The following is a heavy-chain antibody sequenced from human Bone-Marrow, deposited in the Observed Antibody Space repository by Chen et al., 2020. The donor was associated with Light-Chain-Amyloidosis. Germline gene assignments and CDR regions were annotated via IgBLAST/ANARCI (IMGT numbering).Heavy chain of an antibody. V-gene: IGHV3-13*01. J-gene: IGHJ6*02. Sequence: EVQLVESGGGLVQPGGSLRLSCAASEFTFSTYDLHWVRQVTGRGLEWVSTITSAGDTFYAGSVKGRFTISRENAKNSLYLQMNSVGAGDTAVYYCARGRRYGGTSRSQYPGMDVWGQGTTVTVSS. CDR3: ARGRRYGGTSRSQYPGMDV. CDR1: EFTFSTYD. D-gene: IGHD4-17*01. CDR2: ITSAGDT.